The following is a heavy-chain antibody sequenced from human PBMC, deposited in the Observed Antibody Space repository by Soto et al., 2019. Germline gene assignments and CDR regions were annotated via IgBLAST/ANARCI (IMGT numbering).Heavy chain of an antibody. D-gene: IGHD3-3*01. CDR2: INHTGGT. CDR1: GGSVNGYY. J-gene: IGHJ5*02. V-gene: IGHV4-34*01. CDR3: ATRITVFGLLIPPFDP. Sequence: PSETLSLTCAVYGGSVNGYYWNWIRQPPGKGLGWIGEINHTGGTHYNPSLKSRVTMSVDTSKNQFSLRLSSVTAADTATYYCATRITVFGLLIPPFDPWGQGTQVTVSS.